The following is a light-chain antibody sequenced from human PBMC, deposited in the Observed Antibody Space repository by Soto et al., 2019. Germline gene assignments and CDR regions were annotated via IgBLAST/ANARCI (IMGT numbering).Light chain of an antibody. J-gene: IGKJ4*01. CDR2: GAS. V-gene: IGKV3-15*01. CDR1: QSVTTN. Sequence: EIVMTQFPATLSVSPGERATLSCRASQSVTTNLAWYQQKPGQAPRLLMYGASTRATGMPASFSGSGSGTEFILTISSLQSEDFAVYYCQQYHKWPRTFGGGTKVEIK. CDR3: QQYHKWPRT.